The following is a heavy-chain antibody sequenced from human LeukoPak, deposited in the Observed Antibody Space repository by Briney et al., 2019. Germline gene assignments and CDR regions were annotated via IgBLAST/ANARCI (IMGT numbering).Heavy chain of an antibody. CDR1: GDSVSSNSAA. CDR3: ARDLPLFEYGDYVSPSAFDI. J-gene: IGHJ3*02. D-gene: IGHD4-17*01. V-gene: IGHV6-1*01. CDR2: TYYRSKWYN. Sequence: SQTLSLTCTISGDSVSSNSAAWNWIRQSPSRGLEWLGRTYYRSKWYNDYAVSVKSRITINPDTSKNQFSLQLNSVTPEDTAVYYCARDLPLFEYGDYVSPSAFDIWGQGTMVTVSS.